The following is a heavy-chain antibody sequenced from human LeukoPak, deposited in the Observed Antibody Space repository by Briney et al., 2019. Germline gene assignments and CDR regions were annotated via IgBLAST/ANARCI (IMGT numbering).Heavy chain of an antibody. CDR3: ASRVEMATITFSDN. CDR2: INHSGST. Sequence: AESLSLTCAVYGGSFSGYYWSWIRQPPGKGLEWIGEINHSGSTNYNPSLKSRVTISVDTSKNQFSLKLSSVTAAATAVYYCASRVEMATITFSDNWGQGTLVTVSS. J-gene: IGHJ4*02. D-gene: IGHD5-24*01. CDR1: GGSFSGYY. V-gene: IGHV4-34*01.